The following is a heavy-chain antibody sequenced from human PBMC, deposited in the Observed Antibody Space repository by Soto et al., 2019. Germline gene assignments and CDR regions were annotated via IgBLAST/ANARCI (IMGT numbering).Heavy chain of an antibody. Sequence: EVQLVESGGGLVQPGGSLRLSCAASGFPFSNHAMSWVRQAPGKGLEWVSGISDGGDLIYYADSVKGRFSMSRDNSENMLYLQMTNLRAEDTAIYFCAKRQGTGLAAKNFDFWGQGTLVTVSS. J-gene: IGHJ4*02. V-gene: IGHV3-23*04. CDR1: GFPFSNHA. D-gene: IGHD2-15*01. CDR2: ISDGGDLI. CDR3: AKRQGTGLAAKNFDF.